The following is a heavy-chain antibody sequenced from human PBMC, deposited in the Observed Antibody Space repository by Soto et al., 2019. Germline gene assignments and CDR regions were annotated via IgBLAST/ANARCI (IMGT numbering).Heavy chain of an antibody. CDR1: GGSISSYY. Sequence: QVQLQESGPGLVKPSETLSLSCTVSGGSISSYYWSWFRQSPGKRMEWIGYVHHSWASSYNPSLQSRVPISLDASKGQFSLKGTSVTATDTAVYYCARQGFAPLHGVVDVWGQGTTVTVSS. D-gene: IGHD1-26*01. J-gene: IGHJ6*02. CDR3: ARQGFAPLHGVVDV. CDR2: VHHSWAS. V-gene: IGHV4-59*08.